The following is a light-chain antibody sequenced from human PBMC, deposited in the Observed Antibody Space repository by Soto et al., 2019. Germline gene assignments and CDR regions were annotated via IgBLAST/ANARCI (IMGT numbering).Light chain of an antibody. Sequence: EIVLTQSPGTLSLSPGERATLSCRASQSVSSSYLAWYQQKPGQAPRLLIYGASSRTTGIPDRFSGSGSGTAFTITISRLEPADFAVYYCQQYVSSPPLTFGGGTKVEIK. CDR1: QSVSSSY. CDR2: GAS. J-gene: IGKJ4*01. V-gene: IGKV3-20*01. CDR3: QQYVSSPPLT.